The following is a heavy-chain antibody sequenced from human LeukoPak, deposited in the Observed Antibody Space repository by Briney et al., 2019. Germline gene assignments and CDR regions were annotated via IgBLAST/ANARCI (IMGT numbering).Heavy chain of an antibody. Sequence: SETLSLTCTVSGGSISSYYWSWIRQPPGKGLEWIGYIYYSGSTNYNPSLKSRVTISVDTSKNQFSLKLSSVTAADTAVYYCARAVEGVVVVAADAFDVWGQGTMVTVSS. CDR3: ARAVEGVVVVAADAFDV. CDR1: GGSISSYY. D-gene: IGHD2-15*01. CDR2: IYYSGST. J-gene: IGHJ3*01. V-gene: IGHV4-59*01.